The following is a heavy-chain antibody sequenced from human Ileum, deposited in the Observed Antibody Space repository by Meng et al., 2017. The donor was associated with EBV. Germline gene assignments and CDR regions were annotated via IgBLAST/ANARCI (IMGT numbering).Heavy chain of an antibody. CDR1: CGSVLSGNNI. Sequence: QGRLQESGPGLVKPSHTLALPCTVSCGSVLSGNNIWIWLRQPPGKGLEWIGYIYYSGRTYYNPSLESRVTMSVDTSKNQFSLNLNSVTAADTAVYYCARVNGDCFSTICYKGWFDPWGQGTLVTVSS. CDR3: ARVNGDCFSTICYKGWFDP. J-gene: IGHJ5*02. CDR2: IYYSGRT. D-gene: IGHD2-2*02. V-gene: IGHV4-30-4*01.